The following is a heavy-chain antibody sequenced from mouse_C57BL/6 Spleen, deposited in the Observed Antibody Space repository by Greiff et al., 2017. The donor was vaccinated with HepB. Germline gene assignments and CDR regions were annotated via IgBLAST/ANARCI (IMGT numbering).Heavy chain of an antibody. CDR1: GFTFSDYY. CDR2: INYDGSST. V-gene: IGHV5-16*01. Sequence: EVKLVESEGGLVQPGSSMKLSCTASGFTFSDYYMAWVRQVPEKGLEWVANINYDGSSTYYLDSLKSRFIISRDNAKNILYLQMSSLKSEDTATYYCARAHGGSSYFDYWGQGTTLTVSS. J-gene: IGHJ2*01. CDR3: ARAHGGSSYFDY. D-gene: IGHD1-1*01.